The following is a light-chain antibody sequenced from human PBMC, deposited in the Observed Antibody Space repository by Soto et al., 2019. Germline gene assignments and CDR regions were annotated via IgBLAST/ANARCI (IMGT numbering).Light chain of an antibody. CDR1: SSDVGSYNL. J-gene: IGLJ1*01. CDR3: CSYAGSSTYV. CDR2: EVS. V-gene: IGLV2-23*02. Sequence: QSVLTQPASVSGSPGHSITIYCPGTSSDVGSYNLVSWYQQHPGKAPKLMIYEVSKRPSGVSNRFSGSKSGNTASLTISGLQAEDEADYYCCSYAGSSTYVFGTGTKVTVL.